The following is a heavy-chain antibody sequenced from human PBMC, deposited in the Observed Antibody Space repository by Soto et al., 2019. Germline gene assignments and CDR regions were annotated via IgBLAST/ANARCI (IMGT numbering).Heavy chain of an antibody. CDR2: SNIGNGNT. V-gene: IGHV1-3*04. CDR1: GYTFTSYA. J-gene: IGHJ5*02. CDR3: AREPLGGGVCYDHWLDP. Sequence: QVQLVQSGAEVKKPGASVRVSCRTSGYTFTSYAIHCVRQAPGQGLEWMAWSNIGNGNTKYSQKFQGRVTVSRDTSASTAYMELSSLRSEDTAVYYCAREPLGGGVCYDHWLDPWGQGTLVTVSS. D-gene: IGHD2-21*02.